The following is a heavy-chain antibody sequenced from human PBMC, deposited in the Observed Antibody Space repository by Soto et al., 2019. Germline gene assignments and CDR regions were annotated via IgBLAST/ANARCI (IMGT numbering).Heavy chain of an antibody. J-gene: IGHJ4*02. CDR1: GYTFTGYY. D-gene: IGHD6-13*01. CDR3: ARGGQQQRANIDY. CDR2: INPNSGGT. V-gene: IGHV1-2*04. Sequence: ASVKVSCKASGYTFTGYYMHWVRQAPGQGLEWMGWINPNSGGTNYAQKFQGWVTMTRDTSISAAYMELSRLRSDDTAVYYCARGGQQQRANIDYWGQGTLVTVSS.